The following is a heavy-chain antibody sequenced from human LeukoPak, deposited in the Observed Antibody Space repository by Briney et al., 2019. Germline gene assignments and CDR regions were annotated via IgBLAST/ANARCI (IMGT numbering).Heavy chain of an antibody. V-gene: IGHV4-39*01. Sequence: SETLSLTCSVSGGSISRSSFYWGWIRQAPGKGLEWIGSIYYSGNTYYNPSLKSRVTISEDTSKNQFSLKLRSVTAADTAVYYCAMIDSSGWYYFAYWGQGTLVTVSS. CDR3: AMIDSSGWYYFAY. CDR1: GGSISRSSFY. D-gene: IGHD6-19*01. CDR2: IYYSGNT. J-gene: IGHJ4*02.